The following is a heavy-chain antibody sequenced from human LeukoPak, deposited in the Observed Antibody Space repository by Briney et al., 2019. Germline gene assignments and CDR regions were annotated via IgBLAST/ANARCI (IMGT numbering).Heavy chain of an antibody. V-gene: IGHV1-8*03. CDR3: ARTAVIAARYYYYYYMDV. Sequence: ASVKVSCKASGYTFTSYDINWVRQATGQGLEWMGWMNPNSGNTGYAQKFQGRVTITRNTSISTAYMELSSLRSEDTAVYYCARTAVIAARYYYYYYMDVWGKGTTVTVSS. D-gene: IGHD6-6*01. J-gene: IGHJ6*03. CDR2: MNPNSGNT. CDR1: GYTFTSYD.